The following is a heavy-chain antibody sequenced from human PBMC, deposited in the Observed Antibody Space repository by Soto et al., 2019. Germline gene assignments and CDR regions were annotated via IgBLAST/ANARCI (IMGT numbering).Heavy chain of an antibody. CDR3: ATIVLIEMATTPFDY. V-gene: IGHV4-39*01. J-gene: IGHJ4*02. D-gene: IGHD1-1*01. CDR1: GGSISSSSYY. Sequence: QLQLQESGPGLVKPSETLSLTCTVSGGSISSSSYYWGWIRQPPGKGLEWIGSIYYSGSTYYNPSLKSRVTISVDTSKNQFSLKLSSVTAADTAVYYCATIVLIEMATTPFDYWGQGTLVTVSS. CDR2: IYYSGST.